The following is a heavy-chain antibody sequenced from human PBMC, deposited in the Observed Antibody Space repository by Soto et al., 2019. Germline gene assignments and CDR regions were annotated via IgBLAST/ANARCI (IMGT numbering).Heavy chain of an antibody. Sequence: EVQLVESGGDLVQPGRSLRLSCAVSGFTFHDYAMHWVRQGPGKGLEWVSSINWNSGVIAYADSVKGRFTISRDNAKNSLYLQMNSLRTGDTALYYGAKDRGKRPRDFDFWGQGTLVTVSS. CDR2: INWNSGVI. CDR1: GFTFHDYA. D-gene: IGHD6-25*01. J-gene: IGHJ4*02. V-gene: IGHV3-9*01. CDR3: AKDRGKRPRDFDF.